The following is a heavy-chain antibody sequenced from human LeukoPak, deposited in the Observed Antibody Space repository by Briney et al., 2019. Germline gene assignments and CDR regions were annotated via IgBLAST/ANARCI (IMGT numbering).Heavy chain of an antibody. V-gene: IGHV3-23*01. CDR2: ISGSGGGT. CDR1: GFTFSSYA. Sequence: GGSLRLSCAASGFTFSSYAMIWVRQAPGKGLEWVSVISGSGGGTNYPDSVKGRFTISRDKSKNTLFLQMNSLRAEDTAIYYCAKDRGNYEYSFDYWGQGTLVTVSS. D-gene: IGHD1-7*01. CDR3: AKDRGNYEYSFDY. J-gene: IGHJ4*02.